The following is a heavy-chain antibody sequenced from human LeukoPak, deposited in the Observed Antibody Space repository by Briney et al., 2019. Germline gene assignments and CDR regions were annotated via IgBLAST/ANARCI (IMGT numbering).Heavy chain of an antibody. J-gene: IGHJ6*03. CDR1: GFTFSSYG. Sequence: GGSLRLSCAASGFTFSSYGMHWVRQAPGRGLEWVAFIRYDGSNKYYADSVKGRFTISRDNSKNTLYLQMNSLRAEDTAVYYCAKGGAAAGTSYYYYMDVWGKGTTVTISS. CDR2: IRYDGSNK. D-gene: IGHD6-13*01. V-gene: IGHV3-30*02. CDR3: AKGGAAAGTSYYYYMDV.